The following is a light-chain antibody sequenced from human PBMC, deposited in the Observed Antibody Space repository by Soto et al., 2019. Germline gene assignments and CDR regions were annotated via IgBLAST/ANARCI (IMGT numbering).Light chain of an antibody. Sequence: EIVLTQSPGTLSLSPGERATLSCRASQSVSSSYLAWYQQKPGQAPRLLIYGASSRATGIPDRFSGSGSGPDFTLTISILEPEDFAVYYCQQYGSSPPYTFGQGIKLEIK. V-gene: IGKV3-20*01. CDR1: QSVSSSY. CDR3: QQYGSSPPYT. J-gene: IGKJ2*01. CDR2: GAS.